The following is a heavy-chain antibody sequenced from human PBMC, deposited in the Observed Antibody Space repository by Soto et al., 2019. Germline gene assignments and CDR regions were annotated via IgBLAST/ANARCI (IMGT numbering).Heavy chain of an antibody. CDR3: ARLPDRKNYYYGMDV. V-gene: IGHV4-30-2*01. Sequence: SETLSLTCAVSDGSISSGGYSWSWIRQPPGKGLEWIGYIYHSGSTYYNPSLKSRVTISVDRSKNQFSLKLSSVTAADTAVYYCARLPDRKNYYYGMDVWGQGTTVTVSS. J-gene: IGHJ6*02. CDR2: IYHSGST. CDR1: DGSISSGGYS.